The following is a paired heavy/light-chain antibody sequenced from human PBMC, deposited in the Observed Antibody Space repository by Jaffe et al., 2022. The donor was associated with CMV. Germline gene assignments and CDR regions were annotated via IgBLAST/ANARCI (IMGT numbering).Light chain of an antibody. CDR1: QSVLKSSNNKNY. V-gene: IGKV4-1*01. CDR2: WAS. CDR3: HQYYTTPRT. J-gene: IGKJ2*02. Sequence: DIVMTQSPDSLAVSLGERATINCKSSQSVLKSSNNKNYLAWYQQKPGQPPKLLIYWASTRESGVSDRFGGSGSGTDFTLTVSSLQAEDVAVYYCHQYYTTPRTFGQGTKLEIK.
Heavy chain of an antibody. V-gene: IGHV1-69*09. Sequence: QVQVVQSGAEVKKPGSSVKVSCKASGGTFNPYDVNWVRQAPGQGLEWMGRIIPILTMTDYAQKFQGRLTITADRSTTTAYMELSSLRSEDTAVYYCLLSAVQKDNFWTGYDADFFDYWGQGTLVIVSS. J-gene: IGHJ4*02. CDR1: GGTFNPYD. CDR3: LLSAVQKDNFWTGYDADFFDY. D-gene: IGHD3-3*01. CDR2: IIPILTMT.